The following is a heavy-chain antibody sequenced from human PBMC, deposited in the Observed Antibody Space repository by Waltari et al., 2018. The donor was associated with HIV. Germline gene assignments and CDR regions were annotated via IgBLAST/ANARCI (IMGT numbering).Heavy chain of an antibody. J-gene: IGHJ3*01. V-gene: IGHV3-23*01. CDR3: VKDSGRAADVFDL. CDR2: IRVGGET. CDR1: GFIFTAFA. D-gene: IGHD3-10*01. Sequence: QLLESGGGLVEPGGSMRLSCAAVGFIFTAFAMDWVRQAPGKGLEWVSAIRVGGETFYADSVKGRFTISRDNSKNTLYLQMNSLRADDAAVYYCVKDSGRAADVFDLWGQGTMVTVSS.